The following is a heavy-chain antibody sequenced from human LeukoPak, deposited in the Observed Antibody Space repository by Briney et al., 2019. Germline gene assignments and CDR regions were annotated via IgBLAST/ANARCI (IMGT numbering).Heavy chain of an antibody. CDR1: GGSFSGYY. Sequence: SETLSLTCAVYGGSFSGYYWSWIRKPPGKGVEGIGEINQSGSTNDNPSLKSRVTKSVDTSKKQLSLKLSSVTASGTPLYYCARGGSSWYRRWFDPWGQGTLVPVPS. J-gene: IGHJ5*02. CDR3: ARGGSSWYRRWFDP. V-gene: IGHV4-34*01. D-gene: IGHD6-13*01. CDR2: INQSGST.